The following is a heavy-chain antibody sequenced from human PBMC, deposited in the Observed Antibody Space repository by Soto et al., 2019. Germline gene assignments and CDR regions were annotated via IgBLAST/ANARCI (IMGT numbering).Heavy chain of an antibody. J-gene: IGHJ6*02. V-gene: IGHV1-69*13. CDR1: GGTFSSYA. CDR3: ARPGGSSGLAYYYYGMDV. CDR2: IIPIFGTA. Sequence: ASVKVSCKASGGTFSSYAISWVRQAPGQGLEWMGGIIPIFGTANYAQKFQGRVTITADESTSTAYMELSSLRSEDTAVYYCARPGGSSGLAYYYYGMDVWGQGTTVTVSS. D-gene: IGHD6-19*01.